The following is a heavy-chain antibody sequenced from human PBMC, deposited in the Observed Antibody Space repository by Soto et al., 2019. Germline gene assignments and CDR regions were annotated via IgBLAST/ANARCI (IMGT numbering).Heavy chain of an antibody. V-gene: IGHV5-51*01. CDR2: IYPTDSDT. CDR3: ARIFCSGDICSDHEAFDL. D-gene: IGHD2-15*01. CDR1: EDSFNTHW. J-gene: IGHJ3*01. Sequence: PGESLKISCKGSEDSFNTHWIGWVRQTPGKGLEWMGLIYPTDSDTRYSPSFQGQVTISADKSVNTAYLQWSSLKASDTARYYCARIFCSGDICSDHEAFDLWGRGTMVTVAS.